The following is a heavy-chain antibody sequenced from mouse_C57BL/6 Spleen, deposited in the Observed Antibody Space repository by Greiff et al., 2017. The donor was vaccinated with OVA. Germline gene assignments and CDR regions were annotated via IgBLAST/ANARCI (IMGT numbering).Heavy chain of an antibody. CDR1: GYTFTDYY. Sequence: VQLKQSGPVLVKPGASVKMSCKASGYTFTDYYMNWVKQSHGKSLEWIGVINPYNGGTSYNQKFKGKATLTVDKSSSTAYMELNSLTSEDSAVYYCARDGELRAMDYWGQGTSVTVSS. CDR3: ARDGELRAMDY. J-gene: IGHJ4*01. V-gene: IGHV1-19*01. D-gene: IGHD1-1*01. CDR2: INPYNGGT.